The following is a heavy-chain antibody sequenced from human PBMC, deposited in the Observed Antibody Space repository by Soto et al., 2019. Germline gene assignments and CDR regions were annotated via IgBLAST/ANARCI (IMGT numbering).Heavy chain of an antibody. J-gene: IGHJ6*03. D-gene: IGHD2-2*01. CDR3: ASVVPAARGRYYYYMDV. CDR2: ISGSGGST. Sequence: GGSLRLSCAASGFTFSSYAMSWVRQAPGKGLEWVSAISGSGGSTYYADSVKGRFTISRDNSKNTLYLQMNSLRAEDTAVYYCASVVPAARGRYYYYMDVWGKGTTVTVSS. CDR1: GFTFSSYA. V-gene: IGHV3-23*01.